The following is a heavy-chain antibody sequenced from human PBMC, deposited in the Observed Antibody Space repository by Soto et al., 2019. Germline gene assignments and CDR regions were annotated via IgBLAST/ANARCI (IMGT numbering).Heavy chain of an antibody. CDR3: AREMVDTAMVDWFDT. CDR2: IYASGTT. D-gene: IGHD5-18*01. V-gene: IGHV4-59*01. CDR1: GGSISSYY. Sequence: SETLSLTCPVPGGSISSYYWRWIRQPPGKGLERIGYIYASGTTNYNPSLKRRVTTSVDTSTTQCSLKLSSGTAADTAVYYCAREMVDTAMVDWFDTWGKGTLVTAPQ. J-gene: IGHJ5*02.